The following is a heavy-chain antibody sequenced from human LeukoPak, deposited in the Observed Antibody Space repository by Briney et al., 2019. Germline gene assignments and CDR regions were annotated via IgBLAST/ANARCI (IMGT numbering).Heavy chain of an antibody. V-gene: IGHV3-20*04. CDR1: GFTFDDYG. D-gene: IGHD3-3*01. J-gene: IGHJ6*03. Sequence: GGSLRLSCAASGFTFDDYGMSWVRQAPGKGLEWVSGINWNGGSTGYADSVKGRFTISRDNAKNSLYLQMNSLRAEDTALYYCARRITIFGVVIIPPNGYYMDVWGKGTTVTVSS. CDR2: INWNGGST. CDR3: ARRITIFGVVIIPPNGYYMDV.